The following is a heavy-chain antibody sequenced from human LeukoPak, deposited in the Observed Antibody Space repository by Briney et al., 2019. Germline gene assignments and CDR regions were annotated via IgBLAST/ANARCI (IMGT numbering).Heavy chain of an antibody. CDR1: GFTVSNNY. V-gene: IGHV3-66*01. CDR2: IYGGGST. D-gene: IGHD6-13*01. J-gene: IGHJ4*02. Sequence: GGSLRLSCAASGFTVSNNYMSWVRQAPGKGLEWVSVIYGGGSTYYADSVKGRFTISRDNSKNTLYLQMNSLRAEDTAVYYCARETSGYSKVDYWGQGTLVTVSS. CDR3: ARETSGYSKVDY.